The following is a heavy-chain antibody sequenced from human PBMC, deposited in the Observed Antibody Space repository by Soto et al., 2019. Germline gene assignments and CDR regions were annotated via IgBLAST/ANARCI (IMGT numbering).Heavy chain of an antibody. CDR1: GYTFTSYG. CDR3: ARDRIVVVVAAITNGMDV. Sequence: GYTFTSYGISWVRQAPGQGLEWMGWISAYNGNTNYAQKLQGRVTMTTDTSTSTVFMELRSLRSDDTAVYYCARDRIVVVVAAITNGMDVWGQGTTVTVSS. J-gene: IGHJ6*02. V-gene: IGHV1-18*01. CDR2: ISAYNGNT. D-gene: IGHD2-15*01.